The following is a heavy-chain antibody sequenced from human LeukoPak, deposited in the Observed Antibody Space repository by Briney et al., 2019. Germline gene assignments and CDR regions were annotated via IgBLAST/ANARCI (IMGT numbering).Heavy chain of an antibody. J-gene: IGHJ4*02. D-gene: IGHD3-16*02. CDR3: ARGGEDMITFGGVIVQYYFDY. CDR1: SYTFTSYG. Sequence: ASVKVSCKASSYTFTSYGISWVRQAAGQGLEWMGWISAYNGNTNYAQKLQGRVTMTTDTSTSTAYMELRSLRSDDTAVYYRARGGEDMITFGGVIVQYYFDYWGQGTLVSVSS. CDR2: ISAYNGNT. V-gene: IGHV1-18*01.